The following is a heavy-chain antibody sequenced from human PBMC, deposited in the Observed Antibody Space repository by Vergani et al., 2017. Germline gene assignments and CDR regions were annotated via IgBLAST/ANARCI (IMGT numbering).Heavy chain of an antibody. CDR1: GYSFSSYD. CDR3: ARSTDYPDDYVSSDYFRRTLDV. CDR2: MNPNSGTT. V-gene: IGHV1-8*01. D-gene: IGHD4/OR15-4a*01. Sequence: QVQLVQSGAEVKKPGASVKVSCRASGYSFSSYDISWVRQATGQGLEWMGWMNPNSGTTGYAQKFPGRVTMTRNTSINTAYMELSRLSFEDAAVYYCARSTDYPDDYVSSDYFRRTLDVWGKGTTVTVS. J-gene: IGHJ6*03.